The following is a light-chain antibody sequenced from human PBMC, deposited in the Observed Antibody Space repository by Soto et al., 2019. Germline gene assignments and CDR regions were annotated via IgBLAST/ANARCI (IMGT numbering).Light chain of an antibody. J-gene: IGKJ2*01. CDR2: AAS. V-gene: IGKV1-9*01. CDR1: QSVSNY. CDR3: QQRNSYPRT. Sequence: SILSASAGDRVTITCRASQSVSNYLAWYQQKPGKAPNLLISAASTLQSGVPSRFSGSGSETEFTLTITSLQPEDSATYYCQQRNSYPRTFGRGTKVDIK.